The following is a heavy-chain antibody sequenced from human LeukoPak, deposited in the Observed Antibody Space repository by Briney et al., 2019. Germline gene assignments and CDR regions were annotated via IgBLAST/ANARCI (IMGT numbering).Heavy chain of an antibody. CDR2: IYPGDSDT. J-gene: IGHJ4*02. CDR1: GYSFTSYW. CDR3: ARRPWGYDISGYWRTSMGDTGLYFDF. Sequence: GESLKISCKGSGYSFTSYWIGWVRQMPGKGLEWMGIIYPGDSDTRYSPSFQGQVTISADKSISTAYLQWSSLKASDTAMYYCARRPWGYDISGYWRTSMGDTGLYFDFWGQGTLVTVSS. D-gene: IGHD3-22*01. V-gene: IGHV5-51*01.